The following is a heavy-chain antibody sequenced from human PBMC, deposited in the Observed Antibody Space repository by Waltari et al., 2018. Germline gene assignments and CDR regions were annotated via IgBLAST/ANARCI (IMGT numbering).Heavy chain of an antibody. Sequence: QVQLVQSGAEVKKPGASVKVSCEASGYTFNDYYIHWVRQAPGQGLEWMGKIRPNRGGTTYAQKFHGRVTRTRDTSISTAYMDLTGLQSDDTAVYYCTRARVAAIGSDFDYWGQGTLVTVSS. CDR2: IRPNRGGT. CDR1: GYTFNDYY. D-gene: IGHD6-13*01. V-gene: IGHV1-2*02. CDR3: TRARVAAIGSDFDY. J-gene: IGHJ4*02.